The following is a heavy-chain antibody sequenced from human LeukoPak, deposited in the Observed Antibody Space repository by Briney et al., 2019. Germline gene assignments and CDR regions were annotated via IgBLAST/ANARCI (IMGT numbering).Heavy chain of an antibody. CDR1: GFTFSSYS. D-gene: IGHD3-10*01. J-gene: IGHJ5*02. CDR3: ARGRSGGDWFDP. Sequence: GGSLRLSCAASGFTFSSYSMNWVRQAPGKGLEWVSSISSSSSYIYYADSVKGRFTISRDNAKNSLYLQMNSLRAADTAVYYCARGRSGGDWFDPWGQGTLVTVSS. V-gene: IGHV3-21*04. CDR2: ISSSSSYI.